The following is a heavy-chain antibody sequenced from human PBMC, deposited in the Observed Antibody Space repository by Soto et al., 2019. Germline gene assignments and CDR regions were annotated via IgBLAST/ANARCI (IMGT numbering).Heavy chain of an antibody. Sequence: QVQLVQSGAEVKKPGSSVKVSCKASGGTFSRYTISWVRQAPGQGLEWMGGIIPIFGTANYAQKFQGRVTITADESTSTAYMELGSLKSEDTAVYYCAGVFTDEKSKYYFDYWGQGTLVTVSS. CDR2: IIPIFGTA. V-gene: IGHV1-69*01. CDR3: AGVFTDEKSKYYFDY. CDR1: GGTFSRYT. J-gene: IGHJ4*02. D-gene: IGHD2-8*02.